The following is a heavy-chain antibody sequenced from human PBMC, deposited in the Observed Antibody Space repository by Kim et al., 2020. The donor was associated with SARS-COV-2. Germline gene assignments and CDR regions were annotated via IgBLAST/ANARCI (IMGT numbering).Heavy chain of an antibody. J-gene: IGHJ4*02. V-gene: IGHV3-7*03. CDR2: IKQDGSEK. CDR1: GFTFSAYW. D-gene: IGHD3-10*01. Sequence: GGSLRLSCAASGFTFSAYWMIWVRQAPGKGLEGVANIKQDGSEKNYVYSVKGRFTISRDNAKNSLYLHMNNLSVEDTAVYYCARALLSSEGYWGQGVLVTVSS. CDR3: ARALLSSEGY.